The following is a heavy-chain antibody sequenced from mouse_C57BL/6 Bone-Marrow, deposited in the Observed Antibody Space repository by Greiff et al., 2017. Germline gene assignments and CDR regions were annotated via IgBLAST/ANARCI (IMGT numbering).Heavy chain of an antibody. V-gene: IGHV1-69*01. CDR3: AREPTYYGYDGGYFDV. CDR1: GYTFTSYW. Sequence: QVQLQQPGAELVMPGASVKLSCKASGYTFTSYWMHWVKQRPGQGLEWIGEIDPSDSYTNNNQKVKGKSTLTVDKSSSTAYMQLSSLTSEDSAVYYCAREPTYYGYDGGYFDVWGTGTTVTVSS. J-gene: IGHJ1*03. CDR2: IDPSDSYT. D-gene: IGHD2-9*01.